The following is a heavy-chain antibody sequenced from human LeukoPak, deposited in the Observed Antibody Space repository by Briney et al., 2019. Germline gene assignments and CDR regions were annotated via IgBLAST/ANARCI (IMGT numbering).Heavy chain of an antibody. CDR2: IHYSGST. J-gene: IGHJ4*02. CDR1: GGSISSGDYY. V-gene: IGHV4-31*03. CDR3: ARVGVAAKSSRYFDY. Sequence: PSQTLSLTCTVSGGSISSGDYYWSWIRQHPGKGREWIGYIHYSGSTYYSPSLKSRVTISVDTSKKQFSLKLSSVTAADTAVYYCARVGVAAKSSRYFDYWGQGALVTVSS. D-gene: IGHD2-15*01.